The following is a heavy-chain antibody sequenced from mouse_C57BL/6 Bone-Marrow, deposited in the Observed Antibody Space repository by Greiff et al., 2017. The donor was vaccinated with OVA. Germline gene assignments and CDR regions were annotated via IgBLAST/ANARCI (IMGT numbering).Heavy chain of an antibody. D-gene: IGHD1-1*01. CDR2: ISGGGGNT. J-gene: IGHJ4*01. CDR3: ARHQYFPYYYVSSSYAMDY. V-gene: IGHV5-9*01. Sequence: EVMLVESGGGLVKPGGSLKLSCAASGFTFSSYTMSWVRQTPEKRLEWVATISGGGGNTYYPDSVKGRFTISRDNAKNTLYLQMSSLRSEDTALYYCARHQYFPYYYVSSSYAMDYWGQGTSVTVSS. CDR1: GFTFSSYT.